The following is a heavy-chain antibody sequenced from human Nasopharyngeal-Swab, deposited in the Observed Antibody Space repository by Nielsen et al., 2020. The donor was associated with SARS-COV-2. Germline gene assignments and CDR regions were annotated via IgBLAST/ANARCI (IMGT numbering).Heavy chain of an antibody. CDR1: GFTFSDYY. V-gene: IGHV3-69-1*01. J-gene: IGHJ4*02. Sequence: GESLKISCAASGFTFSDYYMNWVRQAPGKGLEWVSSISSSSYIYYADSVKGRFTISRDNAKNSLYLQMNSLRAEDTAVYYCARDDGDYADYWGQGTLVTVSS. CDR3: ARDDGDYADY. D-gene: IGHD4-17*01. CDR2: ISSSSYI.